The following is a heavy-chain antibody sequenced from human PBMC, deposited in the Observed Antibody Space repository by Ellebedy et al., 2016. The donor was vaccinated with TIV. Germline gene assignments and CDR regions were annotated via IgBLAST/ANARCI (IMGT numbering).Heavy chain of an antibody. J-gene: IGHJ4*02. CDR2: ISAYNGNT. V-gene: IGHV1-18*04. Sequence: AASVKVSCKASGYTFTSYGISWVRQAPGQGLEWMGWISAYNGNTNYAQKLQGRVTMTTDTSTSTAYMELRSLRSDDTAVYYCARAGAISKRWAVDYWGQGTLVTVSS. CDR3: ARAGAISKRWAVDY. CDR1: GYTFTSYG. D-gene: IGHD3-9*01.